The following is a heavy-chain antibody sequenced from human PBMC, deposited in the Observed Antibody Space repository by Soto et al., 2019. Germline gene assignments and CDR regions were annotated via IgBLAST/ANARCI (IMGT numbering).Heavy chain of an antibody. CDR1: GGTFSSYT. CDR2: IIPILGIA. CDR3: ALVVVVAAAGGWFDP. J-gene: IGHJ5*02. Sequence: QVQLVQSGAEVKKPGSSVKVSCKASGGTFSSYTISWVRQAPGQGLEWMGRIIPILGIANYAQKFQGRVTITADKYTSTAYMELSSLRSEDTAVYYCALVVVVAAAGGWFDPWGQGTLVTVSS. V-gene: IGHV1-69*02. D-gene: IGHD2-15*01.